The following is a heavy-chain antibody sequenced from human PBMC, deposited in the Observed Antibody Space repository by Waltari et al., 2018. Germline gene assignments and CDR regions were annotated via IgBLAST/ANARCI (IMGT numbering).Heavy chain of an antibody. J-gene: IGHJ4*02. Sequence: QVQLVQSGAEVKKPGSSVKVSCRSSGGTVSSYAIRRVLQGIGQGLEGMGRIGPVFGTENYAQKYEGRVTLSPDESTSTAYMGLSSLRAEETAVYYCARKGSGRNYWGQGTLVTVSS. D-gene: IGHD3-10*01. CDR1: GGTVSSYA. CDR2: IGPVFGTE. V-gene: IGHV1-69*15. CDR3: ARKGSGRNY.